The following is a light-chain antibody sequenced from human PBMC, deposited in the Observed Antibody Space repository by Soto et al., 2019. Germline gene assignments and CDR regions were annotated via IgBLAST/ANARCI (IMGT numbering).Light chain of an antibody. V-gene: IGLV2-14*01. CDR2: EVS. CDR3: LSLTTDCPQA. J-gene: IGLJ1*01. Sequence: QSVLTQPASVSGSPGQSVTISCTGISSDIGAYNYVSWLQQYPGKAPKLIISEVSNRPSGVSNRFSGSKSGTAASLTISGLKTEDEDDYSCLSLTTDCPQAIGTGLKVTAL. CDR1: SSDIGAYNY.